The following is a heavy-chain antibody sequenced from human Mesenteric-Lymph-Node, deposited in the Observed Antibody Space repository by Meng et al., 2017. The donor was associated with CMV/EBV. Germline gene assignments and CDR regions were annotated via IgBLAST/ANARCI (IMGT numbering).Heavy chain of an antibody. D-gene: IGHD5-12*01. CDR2: INAASGNT. V-gene: IGHV1-3*01. J-gene: IGHJ4*02. Sequence: KASGYTFTNCAMHWVRQAPGQRLEWMGWINAASGNTRYSQEFQDRVTISRDTSASTAYMELSGLTSDDTAVYYCARGTPDIGYDYYAYWGQGTLVTVSS. CDR1: GYTFTNCA. CDR3: ARGTPDIGYDYYAY.